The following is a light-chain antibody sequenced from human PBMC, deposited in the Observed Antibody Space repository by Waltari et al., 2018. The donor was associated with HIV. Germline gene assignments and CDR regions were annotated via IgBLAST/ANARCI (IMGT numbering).Light chain of an antibody. CDR3: SSYTSSSTDV. J-gene: IGLJ1*01. CDR2: DVS. CDR1: SSDVGGYNY. Sequence: QSALTQPASVSGSPGQSITISCTGTSSDVGGYNYVSWYQQHPGKAPKLMIYDVSNRPSGVSILFSGSKSGNTASLTSSGLQAEDEADYYCSSYTSSSTDVFGTGTKVTVL. V-gene: IGLV2-14*03.